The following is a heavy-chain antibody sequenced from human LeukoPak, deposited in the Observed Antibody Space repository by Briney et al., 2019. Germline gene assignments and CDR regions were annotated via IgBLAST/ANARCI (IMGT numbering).Heavy chain of an antibody. J-gene: IGHJ3*01. Sequence: PGGSLRLSCAASGFTFGSSWVHWVRHAPGKGLVWVSLINADGSTTSYADSVKGRFTISRDNARNTLSLEMNSLTIEDTAVYYCIVVVEPPDSDGFDVWGQGTMITVSS. CDR2: INADGSTT. CDR1: GFTFGSSW. D-gene: IGHD1-14*01. V-gene: IGHV3-74*01. CDR3: IVVVEPPDSDGFDV.